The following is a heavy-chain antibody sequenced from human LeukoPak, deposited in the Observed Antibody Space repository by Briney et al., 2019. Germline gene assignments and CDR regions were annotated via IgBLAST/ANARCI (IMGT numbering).Heavy chain of an antibody. D-gene: IGHD3-10*01. V-gene: IGHV4-30-4*01. CDR3: ARDRYYYGSGSSWFDP. J-gene: IGHJ5*02. CDR2: IHYSGST. Sequence: SQTLSLTCTVSGGSISSGDYYWSWIRQPPGKGLEWIGYIHYSGSTYYNPSLQSRVTISLVTAKNQFSLQLSSVTAADTAVYYCARDRYYYGSGSSWFDPWGQGTLVTVSS. CDR1: GGSISSGDYY.